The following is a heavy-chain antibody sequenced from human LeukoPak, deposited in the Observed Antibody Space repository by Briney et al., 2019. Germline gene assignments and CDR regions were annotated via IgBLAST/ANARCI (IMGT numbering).Heavy chain of an antibody. V-gene: IGHV3-48*01. D-gene: IGHD5-24*01. CDR1: GFTFSSYS. Sequence: GGSLRLSCAASGFTFSSYSMNWVRQAPGKGVEWVSYISSSSSTIYYADSVKGRFTISRDNAKNSLYLQMNSLRAEDTAVYYCARVEMATILDYWGQGTLVTVSS. CDR3: ARVEMATILDY. J-gene: IGHJ4*02. CDR2: ISSSSSTI.